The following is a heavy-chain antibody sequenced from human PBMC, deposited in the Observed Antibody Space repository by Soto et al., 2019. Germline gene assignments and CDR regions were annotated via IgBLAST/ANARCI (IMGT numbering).Heavy chain of an antibody. V-gene: IGHV3-30-3*01. Sequence: GESLKISCAASEFTFSTCNLHWVRQAPGKGLEWVAVISYEGTNKYYADSVKGRFTISRDNSKNTLYLQMNSLRAEDTAVYYCARDIKKGDTYDYYGMDVWGQGTTVTVSS. D-gene: IGHD2-21*02. CDR3: ARDIKKGDTYDYYGMDV. CDR2: ISYEGTNK. J-gene: IGHJ6*02. CDR1: EFTFSTCN.